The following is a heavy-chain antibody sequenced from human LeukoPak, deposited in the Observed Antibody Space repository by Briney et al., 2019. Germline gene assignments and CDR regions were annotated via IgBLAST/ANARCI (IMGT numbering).Heavy chain of an antibody. CDR3: ARREGGTTLGY. D-gene: IGHD1-26*01. CDR2: ISYDGSNK. V-gene: IGHV3-30*04. CDR1: GFSFSSHT. J-gene: IGHJ4*02. Sequence: PGRSLSLSCAASGFSFSSHTMHWVRQAPGKGLEGVAVISYDGSNKYYVDSVKGRFTISRDNSKNTLYLQMNSLRTEDTAVYYCARREGGTTLGYWGQGTLVTVSS.